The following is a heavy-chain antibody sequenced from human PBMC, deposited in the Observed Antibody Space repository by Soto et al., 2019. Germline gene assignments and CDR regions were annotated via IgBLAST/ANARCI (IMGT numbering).Heavy chain of an antibody. D-gene: IGHD3-22*01. CDR3: ARGGNYDSSGYYVDY. J-gene: IGHJ4*02. CDR2: IYYSGST. Sequence: QVQLQESGPGLVKPSETLSLTCTVSGGSISSYYWSWIRQPPGKGLEWIGYIYYSGSTNYNPSLKSRVTISVDTSKNQFSLTLSSVTAADTAVYYCARGGNYDSSGYYVDYWGQGTLVTVSS. V-gene: IGHV4-59*01. CDR1: GGSISSYY.